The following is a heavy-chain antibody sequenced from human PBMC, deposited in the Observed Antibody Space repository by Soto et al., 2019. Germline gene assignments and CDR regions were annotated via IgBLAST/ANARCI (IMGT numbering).Heavy chain of an antibody. CDR3: VKDESINWYSGHFRH. V-gene: IGHV3-9*01. D-gene: IGHD6-13*01. CDR1: GFTFDDYA. CDR2: INWNSGSI. Sequence: GGSLRLSCAASGFTFDDYAMHLVRQFPGKGLEWASGINWNSGSIGYGGSVKGRFAISRDNAKNSLHLQMNSLSAEDTAFYYCVKDESINWYSGHFRHWGQGTRVTVSS. J-gene: IGHJ1*01.